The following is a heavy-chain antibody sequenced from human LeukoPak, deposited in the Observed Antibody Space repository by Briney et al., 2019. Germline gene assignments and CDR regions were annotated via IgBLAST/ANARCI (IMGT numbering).Heavy chain of an antibody. D-gene: IGHD3-16*01. J-gene: IGHJ4*02. Sequence: ASVKVSCKASGYIFSKYAVHWVRQAPGQGLEWMECINAGNGDTKYSQRFHDRAILTTDTSATTVYMDLTSLRSEDTAVYYCAREIRGPGLYSYYFDMWGQGTLVTVSS. CDR2: INAGNGDT. CDR3: AREIRGPGLYSYYFDM. V-gene: IGHV1-3*01. CDR1: GYIFSKYA.